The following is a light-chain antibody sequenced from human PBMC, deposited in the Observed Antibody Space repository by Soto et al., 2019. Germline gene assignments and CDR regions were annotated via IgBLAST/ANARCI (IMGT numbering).Light chain of an antibody. CDR1: SSDVGTYNY. V-gene: IGLV2-11*01. CDR3: CSYAGSYTSL. Sequence: QSALTQPRSVSGSPGQSVTISCTGTSSDVGTYNYVSWYQQHPGKAPKLMIYDVSQRPSGVPDRFSGSKSGNTASLTISGLQAEDESDSYCCSYAGSYTSLFGGGTQLTVL. CDR2: DVS. J-gene: IGLJ2*01.